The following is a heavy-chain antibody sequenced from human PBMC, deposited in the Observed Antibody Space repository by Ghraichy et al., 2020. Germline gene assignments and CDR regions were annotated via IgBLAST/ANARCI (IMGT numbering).Heavy chain of an antibody. CDR3: AKDSSGWYGTAPIDY. V-gene: IGHV3-23*01. D-gene: IGHD6-19*01. J-gene: IGHJ4*02. CDR2: ISGSGGST. CDR1: GFTFSSYA. Sequence: GGSLRLSCAASGFTFSSYAMSWVRQAPGKGLEWVSAISGSGGSTYYADSVKGRFTISRDNSENTLYLQMNSLRAEDTAVYYCAKDSSGWYGTAPIDYWGQGTLVTVSS.